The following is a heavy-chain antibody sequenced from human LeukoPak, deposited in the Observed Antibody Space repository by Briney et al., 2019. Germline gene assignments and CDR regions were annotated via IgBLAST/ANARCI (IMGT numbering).Heavy chain of an antibody. CDR1: GYTFTGYY. V-gene: IGHV1-2*02. J-gene: IGHJ4*02. CDR2: INPNSGGT. CDR3: ARAGSGRYYASDFFDY. Sequence: PVGSVKVSCKASGYTFTGYYMHWVRQAPGQGLEWMRWINPNSGGTNYAQKFQGRVTMTRDTSISTAYMELSRLRSDVTAVYYCARAGSGRYYASDFFDYWGQGTLVTVSS. D-gene: IGHD1-26*01.